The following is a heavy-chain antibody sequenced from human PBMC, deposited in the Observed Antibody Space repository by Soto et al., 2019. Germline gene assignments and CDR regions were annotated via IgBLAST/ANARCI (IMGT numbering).Heavy chain of an antibody. Sequence: QVQLVQSGAEVKKPGSSVKVSCKASGDTFSGYTISWVRQAPGQGLEWMGRIVPILRMADYAQKFQGRVTITADRSTSNADMELSSLRAEDTAVYYCARVKETAIDYWGQGTLVTVSS. D-gene: IGHD5-18*01. CDR2: IVPILRMA. CDR3: ARVKETAIDY. J-gene: IGHJ4*02. V-gene: IGHV1-69*02. CDR1: GDTFSGYT.